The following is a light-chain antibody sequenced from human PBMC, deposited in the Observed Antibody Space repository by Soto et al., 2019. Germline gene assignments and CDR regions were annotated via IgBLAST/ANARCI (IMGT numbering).Light chain of an antibody. J-gene: IGKJ3*01. V-gene: IGKV3-15*01. CDR3: QQYNKWPLT. CDR2: GAS. CDR1: QSVSSN. Sequence: EIGMTQSPATLSVSPGERATLSCRASQSVSSNLAWYQQKPGQAPRLLIYGASTRATGIPARFSGSGSGTEFTLTISSLQSEDFAVYYCQQYNKWPLTFGPGTKVDIK.